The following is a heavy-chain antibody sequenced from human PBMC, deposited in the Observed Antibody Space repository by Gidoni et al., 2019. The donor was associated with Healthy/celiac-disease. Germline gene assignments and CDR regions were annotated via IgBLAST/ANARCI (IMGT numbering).Heavy chain of an antibody. CDR3: ARDTSGYDPFFDY. CDR1: GFTFSSYA. D-gene: IGHD5-12*01. Sequence: QVQLVESGGGVVQPGRSLRLSCAASGFTFSSYAMHWVRQAPGKGLEWVAVISYDGSNKYYADSVKGRFTISRDNSKNTLYLQMNSLRAEDTAVYYCARDTSGYDPFFDYWGQGTLVTVSS. V-gene: IGHV3-30-3*01. J-gene: IGHJ4*02. CDR2: ISYDGSNK.